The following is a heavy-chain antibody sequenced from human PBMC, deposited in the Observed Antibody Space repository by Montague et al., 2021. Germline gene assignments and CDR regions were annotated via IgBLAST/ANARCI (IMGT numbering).Heavy chain of an antibody. D-gene: IGHD1-1*01. CDR1: GDSVSINNAT. J-gene: IGHJ6*02. Sequence: CAISGDSVSINNATWNWVKHSPSLDLEWLVMSYFRPEWNNDYVVSVRGRVTINPDTSKNQFSLQLNSVTPEDTAIYYCTSGREGNYNVMDVWGQGTTVTVSS. CDR3: TSGREGNYNVMDV. V-gene: IGHV6-1*01. CDR2: SYFRPEWNN.